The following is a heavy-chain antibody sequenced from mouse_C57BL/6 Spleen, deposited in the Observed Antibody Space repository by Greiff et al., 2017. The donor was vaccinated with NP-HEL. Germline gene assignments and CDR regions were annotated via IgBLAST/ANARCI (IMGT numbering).Heavy chain of an antibody. CDR3: ARELGY. Sequence: VNLVESGPELVRPGSSVKLSCKASGYTFTSYWMHWVKQRPIQGLEWIGNIDPSDSETHYNQKFKDKATLTVDKSSSTAYMQLSSLTSEDSAVYYCARELGYWGQGTTLTVSS. CDR1: GYTFTSYW. D-gene: IGHD1-3*01. J-gene: IGHJ2*01. CDR2: IDPSDSET. V-gene: IGHV1-52*01.